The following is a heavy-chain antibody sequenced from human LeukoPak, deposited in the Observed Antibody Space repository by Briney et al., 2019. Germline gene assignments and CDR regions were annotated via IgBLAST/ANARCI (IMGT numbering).Heavy chain of an antibody. CDR1: GFAFSSFS. D-gene: IGHD3-10*01. V-gene: IGHV3-23*01. CDR2: ISSGSGGST. CDR3: ARQDSGSYSPFDY. Sequence: GGSLRLSCAASGFAFSSFSMNWVRQAPGKGLEWVSYISSGSGGSTYYADSVKGRFTISRDNSKNTLYLQMNSLRAEDTAVYYCARQDSGSYSPFDYWGQGTLVTVSS. J-gene: IGHJ4*02.